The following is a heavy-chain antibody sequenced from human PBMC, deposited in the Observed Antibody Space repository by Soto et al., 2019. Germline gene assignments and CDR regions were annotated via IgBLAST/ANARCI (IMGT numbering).Heavy chain of an antibody. CDR3: AELGYCSGGSCRILFDY. CDR1: GGTFSSYT. CDR2: IIPILGIA. J-gene: IGHJ4*02. D-gene: IGHD2-15*01. Sequence: ASVKVSCKTSGGTFSSYTISWVRQAPGQGLEWMGRIIPILGIANYAQKFQGRVTITADKSTSTAYMELSSLRSEDTAVYYCAELGYCSGGSCRILFDYWGQGTLVTVSS. V-gene: IGHV1-69*02.